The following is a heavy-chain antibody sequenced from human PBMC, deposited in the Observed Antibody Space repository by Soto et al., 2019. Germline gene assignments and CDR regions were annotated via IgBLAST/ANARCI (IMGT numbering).Heavy chain of an antibody. CDR3: TRIKMVRGLINNDAFDI. CDR1: GYSFTSYW. V-gene: IGHV5-51*01. J-gene: IGHJ3*02. D-gene: IGHD3-10*01. CDR2: IYPGDSDT. Sequence: PGESLKISCKGSGYSFTSYWIGWVRQMPGKGLEWMGIIYPGDSDTRYSPSFQGQVTISRDDSESIAYLEMNSLKTEDTAVYYRTRIKMVRGLINNDAFDIWGQGTMVTVSS.